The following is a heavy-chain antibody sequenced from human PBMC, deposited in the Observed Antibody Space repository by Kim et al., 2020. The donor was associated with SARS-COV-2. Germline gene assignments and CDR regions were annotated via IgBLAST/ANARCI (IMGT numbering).Heavy chain of an antibody. V-gene: IGHV3-43*02. CDR2: ISGDGGST. CDR1: GFTFDDYA. D-gene: IGHD3-22*01. Sequence: GGSLRLSCAASGFTFDDYAMHWVRQAPGKGLEWVSLISGDGGSTYYADSVKGRFTISRDNSKNSLYLQMNSLRTEDTALYYCAKDTYYYDSSGYSHRVFDYWGQGTLVTVSS. J-gene: IGHJ4*02. CDR3: AKDTYYYDSSGYSHRVFDY.